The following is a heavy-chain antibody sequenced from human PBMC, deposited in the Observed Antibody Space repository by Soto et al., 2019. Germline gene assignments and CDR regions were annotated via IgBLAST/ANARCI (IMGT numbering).Heavy chain of an antibody. D-gene: IGHD2-15*01. V-gene: IGHV3-30*18. CDR2: ISEDGNTK. CDR3: AKARTTYTDTYSHRTFDY. CDR1: GFTFSRFD. Sequence: VPLVESGGGVVQPGRSLTLSCAASGFTFSRFDMHWVRQAPGKGLEWVAVISEDGNTKYYADSVKGRFTISRDKSSNTLFLQMNSLRAEDTAVYYCAKARTTYTDTYSHRTFDYWGQGILVTVSS. J-gene: IGHJ4*02.